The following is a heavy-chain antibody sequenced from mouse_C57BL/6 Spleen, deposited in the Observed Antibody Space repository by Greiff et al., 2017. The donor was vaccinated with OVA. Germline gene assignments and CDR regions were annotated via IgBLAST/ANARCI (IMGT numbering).Heavy chain of an antibody. Sequence: EVNVVESGGGLVKPGGSLKLSCAASGFTFSDYGMHWVRQAPEKGLEWVAYISSGSSTIYYADTVKGRVTISRDNATNTLFLQMTSLRSEDTAMYYCARLGRSLARFAYWGQGTLVTVSA. CDR1: GFTFSDYG. J-gene: IGHJ3*01. D-gene: IGHD4-1*01. CDR3: ARLGRSLARFAY. V-gene: IGHV5-17*01. CDR2: ISSGSSTI.